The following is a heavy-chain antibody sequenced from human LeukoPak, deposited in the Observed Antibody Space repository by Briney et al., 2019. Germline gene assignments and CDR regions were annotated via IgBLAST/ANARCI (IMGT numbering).Heavy chain of an antibody. D-gene: IGHD3-16*01. CDR3: ASTYRGSPFLSYGLDV. J-gene: IGHJ6*02. V-gene: IGHV3-30*04. Sequence: GGSLRLSCAVSGVPFRSQSLHWVRQAPGKGLEWVAVISYDESDEFYADSVKGRFTISRDTSRNTLYLQMNSLRDEDTALYYCASTYRGSPFLSYGLDVWGQGTTVTVSS. CDR2: ISYDESDE. CDR1: GVPFRSQS.